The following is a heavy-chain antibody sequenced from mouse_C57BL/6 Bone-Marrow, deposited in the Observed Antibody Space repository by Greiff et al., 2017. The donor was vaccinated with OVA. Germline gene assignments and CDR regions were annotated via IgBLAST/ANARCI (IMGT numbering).Heavy chain of an antibody. V-gene: IGHV7-3*01. CDR2: IRNKANGNTT. J-gene: IGHJ2*01. CDR3: TRYTDEGWDY. CDR1: GFTFTDYY. D-gene: IGHD1-1*02. Sequence: EVQVVESGGGLVQPGGSLSLSCAASGFTFTDYYMSWVRQPPGKALEWLGFIRNKANGNTTKYSVSGKGRFTISRNNSQSILYLQRSALRAEAGATYCCTRYTDEGWDYWGQGTTLTVSS.